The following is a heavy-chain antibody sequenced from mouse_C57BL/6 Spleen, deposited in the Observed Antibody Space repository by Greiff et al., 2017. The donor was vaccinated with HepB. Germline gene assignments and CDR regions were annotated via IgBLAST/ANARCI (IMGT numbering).Heavy chain of an antibody. V-gene: IGHV1-81*01. D-gene: IGHD1-1*01. Sequence: VKLMESGAELARPGASVKLSCKASGYTFTSYGISWVKQRTGQGLEWIGEIYPRSGNTYYNEKFKGKATLTADKSSSTAYMELRSLTSEDSAVYFCARLYYYGSSPGGWYFDVWGTGTTVTVSS. CDR3: ARLYYYGSSPGGWYFDV. CDR2: IYPRSGNT. J-gene: IGHJ1*03. CDR1: GYTFTSYG.